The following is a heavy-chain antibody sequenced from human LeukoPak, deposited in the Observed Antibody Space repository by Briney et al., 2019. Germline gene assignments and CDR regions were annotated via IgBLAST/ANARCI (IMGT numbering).Heavy chain of an antibody. CDR3: DRGIDY. V-gene: IGHV3-23*01. J-gene: IGHJ4*02. D-gene: IGHD2-21*01. CDR2: ISGSGSST. CDR1: GFTFSSYA. Sequence: GGSLTLSCAASGFTFSSYAMSWVRQAPGKGLEWVSAISGSGSSTYYADSVKGRFTISRDNAKNTVYLQMNSLRAEDTAVYYCDRGIDYWGQGTLVTVSS.